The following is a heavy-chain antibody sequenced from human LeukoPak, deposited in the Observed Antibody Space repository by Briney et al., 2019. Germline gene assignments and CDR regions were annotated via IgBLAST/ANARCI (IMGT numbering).Heavy chain of an antibody. V-gene: IGHV4-30-2*01. CDR3: ARGKMTQEGYCSGGSCPKAFDI. CDR2: IYHSGST. D-gene: IGHD2-15*01. J-gene: IGHJ3*02. CDR1: GVSISSGGYS. Sequence: PSETLSLTCAVSGVSISSGGYSWSWIRQPPGKGLEWIGYIYHSGSTYYNPSLKSRVTISVDRSKNQFSLKLSSVTAADTAVYYCARGKMTQEGYCSGGSCPKAFDIWGQGTMVTVSS.